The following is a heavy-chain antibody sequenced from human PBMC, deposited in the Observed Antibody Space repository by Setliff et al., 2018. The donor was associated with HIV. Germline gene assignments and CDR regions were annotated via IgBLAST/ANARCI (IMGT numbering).Heavy chain of an antibody. J-gene: IGHJ6*02. CDR2: INHSGSV. Sequence: SETLSLTCAVYGESFSGYYWSWIRQPPGKGLEWIGEINHSGSVNYNPSLKSRVTISVDTSKNQFSLKMSSVTAADTAVYYCARGEPDTAMVNGRYYYGMDFWGQGTTVTVSS. CDR1: GESFSGYY. V-gene: IGHV4-34*01. CDR3: ARGEPDTAMVNGRYYYGMDF. D-gene: IGHD5-18*01.